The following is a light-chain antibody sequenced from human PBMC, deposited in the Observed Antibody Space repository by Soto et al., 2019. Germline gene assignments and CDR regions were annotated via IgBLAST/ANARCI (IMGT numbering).Light chain of an antibody. CDR1: QSDTSSS. CDR3: LLYGSSPYT. V-gene: IGKV3-20*01. CDR2: DES. J-gene: IGKJ2*01. Sequence: ILLTQSPGSLSLSPGDTATLSCRASQSDTSSSSAWYQQKPGQPPRLLIYDESKRATDIRDRFSGAGSGPDFALTITRLEPEDCAVYFCLLYGSSPYTFGQGTKLEIK.